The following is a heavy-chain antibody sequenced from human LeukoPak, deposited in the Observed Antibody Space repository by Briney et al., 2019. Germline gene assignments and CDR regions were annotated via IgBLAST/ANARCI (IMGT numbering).Heavy chain of an antibody. CDR2: ISHDGSLT. D-gene: IGHD3-16*01. Sequence: GGSLRLSCVGSGFTFSTYGIHWVRLAPGKGLEWVAVISHDGSLTDYADSVKGRFTISRDNSRNTLHLQMNTLRAEDTAIYYCARGDATLITPFYYSFMDVWGKGTTVTVSS. V-gene: IGHV3-30*03. CDR3: ARGDATLITPFYYSFMDV. J-gene: IGHJ6*03. CDR1: GFTFSTYG.